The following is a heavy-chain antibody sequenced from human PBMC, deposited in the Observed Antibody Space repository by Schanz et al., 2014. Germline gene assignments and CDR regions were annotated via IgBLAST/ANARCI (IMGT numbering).Heavy chain of an antibody. CDR3: ARGPSTGAFDI. Sequence: QVQLVQSGAEVKKPGASVKVSCEASGYTFTSYYIHWFRQAPGQGLEWMGLINPSGGSTSYAQKFQGRVTMTRDTSTSTVYMELSSLRSEDTAVYFCARGPSTGAFDIWGQGTMVTVSS. V-gene: IGHV1-46*03. J-gene: IGHJ3*02. CDR1: GYTFTSYY. CDR2: INPSGGST.